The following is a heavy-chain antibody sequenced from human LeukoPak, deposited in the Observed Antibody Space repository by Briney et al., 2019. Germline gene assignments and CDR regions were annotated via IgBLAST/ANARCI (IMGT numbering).Heavy chain of an antibody. CDR1: GGSISSGTYY. Sequence: PSQTLSLTCTVSGGSISSGTYYWSWIRQPAGKGLEWIGHIFTSGTTNYNPSLKSRVTISVDTSKNQFSLQLNSVTPEDTAVYYCARDRIDYYDSSGYAYYFDYWGQGTLVTVSS. V-gene: IGHV4-61*09. CDR3: ARDRIDYYDSSGYAYYFDY. CDR2: IFTSGTT. J-gene: IGHJ4*02. D-gene: IGHD3-22*01.